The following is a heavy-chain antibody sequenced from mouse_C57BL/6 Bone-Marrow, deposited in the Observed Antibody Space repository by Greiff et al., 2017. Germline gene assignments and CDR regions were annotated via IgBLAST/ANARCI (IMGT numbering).Heavy chain of an antibody. CDR3: ARYYYDLYYAMDY. CDR2: INPNNGGT. J-gene: IGHJ4*01. V-gene: IGHV1-22*01. CDR1: GYTFTDYN. Sequence: EVQLQQSGPELVKPGASVKMSCKASGYTFTDYNMHWVKQSHGKSLEWIGYINPNNGGTSYNQKFKGKATLTVNKSSSTAYMELRSLTSEDSAVYYCARYYYDLYYAMDYWGQGTSVTVSS. D-gene: IGHD2-4*01.